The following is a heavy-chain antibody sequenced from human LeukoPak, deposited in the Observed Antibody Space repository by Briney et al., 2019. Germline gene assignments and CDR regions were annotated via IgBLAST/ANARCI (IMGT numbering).Heavy chain of an antibody. Sequence: PGRSLRLSCAASGFTFSSYAMSWVRQAPGKGLEWVSAISGSGGSTYYADSVKGRFTISRDNSKNTLYLQMNSLRAEDTAVYYCAKDGIVVVPAAMGYWGQGTLVTVSS. V-gene: IGHV3-23*01. J-gene: IGHJ4*02. D-gene: IGHD2-2*01. CDR1: GFTFSSYA. CDR3: AKDGIVVVPAAMGY. CDR2: ISGSGGST.